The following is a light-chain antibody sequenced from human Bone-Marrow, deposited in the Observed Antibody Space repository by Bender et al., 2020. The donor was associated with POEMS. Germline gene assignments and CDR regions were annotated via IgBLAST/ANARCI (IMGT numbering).Light chain of an antibody. V-gene: IGLV2-23*02. CDR3: SSWDDSLSGWV. CDR1: SSDVGSDNH. CDR2: DVT. Sequence: QSALTQPASVSGSPGQSITISCTGTSSDVGSDNHVSWYQQHPGEAPKLIIFDVTERPSGVPARFSGSKSGTSASLAISDIQSEDEGDYYCSSWDDSLSGWVFGGGTKLTVL. J-gene: IGLJ3*02.